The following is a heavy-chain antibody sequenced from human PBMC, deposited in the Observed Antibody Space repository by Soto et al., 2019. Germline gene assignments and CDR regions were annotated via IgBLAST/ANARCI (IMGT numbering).Heavy chain of an antibody. Sequence: ASVKVSCKASGYTFTGYYLHWVRQAPGQGLEWMGWINPNSGGTNYAQKFQGWVTMTRDTSISTAYMELSRLRSDDTAVYYCARDARGIAVAENYFGYWGQGTLVTVSS. D-gene: IGHD6-19*01. CDR3: ARDARGIAVAENYFGY. CDR1: GYTFTGYY. CDR2: INPNSGGT. J-gene: IGHJ4*02. V-gene: IGHV1-2*04.